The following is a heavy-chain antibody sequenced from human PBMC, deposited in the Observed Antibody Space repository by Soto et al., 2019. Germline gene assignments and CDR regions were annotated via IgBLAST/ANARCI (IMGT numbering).Heavy chain of an antibody. CDR1: GFTFTSSA. D-gene: IGHD6-19*01. CDR3: AYGYSSGWYNLDY. CDR2: IVVGSGNT. V-gene: IGHV1-58*01. Sequence: ASVKVSCKASGFTFTSSAVQWVRQARGQRLEWIGWIVVGSGNTNYAQKFQERVTITRDMSTSTAYMELSSLRSEDTAVYYCAYGYSSGWYNLDYWGQGTLVTVSS. J-gene: IGHJ4*02.